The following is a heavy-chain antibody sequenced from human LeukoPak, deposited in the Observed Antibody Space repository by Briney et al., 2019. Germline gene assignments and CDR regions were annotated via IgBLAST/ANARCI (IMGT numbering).Heavy chain of an antibody. V-gene: IGHV3-43*01. D-gene: IGHD1-26*01. J-gene: IGHJ4*02. CDR1: GFTFDDYT. CDR3: AKVAYSGSYSGRFDY. CDR2: ISWDGGST. Sequence: PGGSLRLSCAASGFTFDDYTMHWVRQAPGKGLGWVSLISWDGGSTYYADSVKGRFTISRDNSKNSLYLQMNSLRTEDTALYYCAKVAYSGSYSGRFDYWGQGTLVTVSS.